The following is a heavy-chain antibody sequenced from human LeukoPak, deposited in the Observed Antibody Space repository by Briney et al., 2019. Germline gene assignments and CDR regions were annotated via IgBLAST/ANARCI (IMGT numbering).Heavy chain of an antibody. Sequence: ASVKVSCKASGYTFTSYDINWVRQATGQGLEWMGWMSPNTGNTGYVQKFQGRVTMTRSTSISTAYMELSSLRSEDTAIYYCARAIRHMVRGVNTQYYFDYWGQGTLVTVSS. CDR2: MSPNTGNT. CDR1: GYTFTSYD. CDR3: ARAIRHMVRGVNTQYYFDY. V-gene: IGHV1-8*01. D-gene: IGHD3-10*01. J-gene: IGHJ4*02.